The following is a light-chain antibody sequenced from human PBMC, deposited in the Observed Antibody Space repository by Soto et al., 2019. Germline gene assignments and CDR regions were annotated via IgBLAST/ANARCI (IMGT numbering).Light chain of an antibody. CDR1: QSVSSSY. V-gene: IGKV3-20*01. CDR2: GAS. CDR3: QQFRSSPYT. J-gene: IGKJ2*01. Sequence: ESVLTQSPGTMSFSPGERATLSCRASQSVSSSYLAWYQQKIGQAPRLLIYGASTRATGIPARFSGSGYGTEFNLTISRLETEDLAVYYCQQFRSSPYTFGQGTKVDIK.